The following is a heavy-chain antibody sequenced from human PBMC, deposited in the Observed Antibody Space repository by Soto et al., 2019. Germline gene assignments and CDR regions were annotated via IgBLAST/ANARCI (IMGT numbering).Heavy chain of an antibody. V-gene: IGHV1-69*06. D-gene: IGHD3-3*01. J-gene: IGHJ6*01. CDR3: ASLITHYDFWSVYPPNMDV. CDR2: IIPIFGTA. Sequence: EASVKVSCNASGGTFSSYAISWVRQAPGEGLEWMGGIIPIFGTANYAQKFQGRVTITADKSTSTAYMELSSLRSEDTAVYYCASLITHYDFWSVYPPNMDVWGQETTV. CDR1: GGTFSSYA.